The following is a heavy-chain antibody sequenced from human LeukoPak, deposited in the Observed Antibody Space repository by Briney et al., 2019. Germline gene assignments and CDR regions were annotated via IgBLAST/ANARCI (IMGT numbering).Heavy chain of an antibody. CDR1: GYTFTAYY. CDR2: IIPNSGDT. Sequence: ASVKVSCKASGYTFTAYYIHWVRQAPGQGLEWMGWIIPNSGDTIYAQKFQGRVTMTRDTSISTAYMELSRLRSDDTAVYYCARVRDPMTLDSWGQGTLVTVSS. CDR3: ARVRDPMTLDS. D-gene: IGHD2-21*01. V-gene: IGHV1-2*02. J-gene: IGHJ4*02.